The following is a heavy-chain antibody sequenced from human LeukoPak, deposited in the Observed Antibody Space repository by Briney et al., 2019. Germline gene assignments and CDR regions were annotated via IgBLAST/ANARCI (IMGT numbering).Heavy chain of an antibody. CDR2: IKQGGSQE. J-gene: IGHJ4*02. V-gene: IGHV3-7*01. D-gene: IGHD3-3*01. Sequence: GGSLRLSCAASRFTLSTYWMSWVRQAPGKGLEWVAHIKQGGSQEYYVDSVKGRFTISRDSAKNSLYLQMNSLRAEDTAVYYCARGVPYDSWSGPHYSDYWGQGTLVTVSS. CDR1: RFTLSTYW. CDR3: ARGVPYDSWSGPHYSDY.